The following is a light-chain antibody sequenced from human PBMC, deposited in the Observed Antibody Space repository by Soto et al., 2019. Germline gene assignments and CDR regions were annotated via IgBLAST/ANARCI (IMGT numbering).Light chain of an antibody. CDR1: DSDVGTYNY. CDR2: DVS. V-gene: IGLV2-11*01. J-gene: IGLJ1*01. Sequence: QSVLTQPRSVSGSPGQSVTISCTGTDSDVGTYNYVSWYQQHPGKAPKLMIYDVSKRPSGVPDRFSGSKSGNTASLTISGLQAEDEADYYCSSYAGSSNVFGTGTKVTVL. CDR3: SSYAGSSNV.